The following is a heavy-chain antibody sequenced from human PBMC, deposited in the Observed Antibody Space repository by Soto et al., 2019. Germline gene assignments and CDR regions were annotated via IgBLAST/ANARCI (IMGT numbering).Heavy chain of an antibody. CDR3: VRQGYGPLHGLVDV. V-gene: IGHV4-59*08. Sequence: TWIRQPPGKGLEWIGYVHDSWGAAYNPSLRSRVAISLDTSKSQFSLSLTSVSATDTAMYYCVRQGYGPLHGLVDVWGQGTTVTVSS. CDR2: VHDSWGA. J-gene: IGHJ6*02. D-gene: IGHD5-18*01.